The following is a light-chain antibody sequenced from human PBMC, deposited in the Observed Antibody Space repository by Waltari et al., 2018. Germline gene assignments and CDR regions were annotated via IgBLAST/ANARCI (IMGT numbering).Light chain of an antibody. CDR1: DSDVGAYDF. Sequence: QSALTQPASVSGSPGQSITIFCSGTDSDVGAYDFVSWYQQHPGKSPPLIIYEVSNRPSGISNRFSASKSGNTTSLTISGLQAEDEADYYCSSYTTSSAPGVFGTGTRVTVL. J-gene: IGLJ1*01. CDR3: SSYTTSSAPGV. CDR2: EVS. V-gene: IGLV2-14*01.